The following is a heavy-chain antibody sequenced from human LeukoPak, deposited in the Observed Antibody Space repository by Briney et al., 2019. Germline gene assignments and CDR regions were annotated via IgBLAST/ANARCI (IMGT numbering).Heavy chain of an antibody. Sequence: GGSLRLSCAASGFTFSSYSMIWVRQAPGKGLEWVSSISSSSSYIYYADSVKGRFTISRDNAKNSLYLQMNSLRAEDTAVYYCARAGITMVRGVEDYWGQGTLVTVSS. CDR1: GFTFSSYS. CDR2: ISSSSSYI. J-gene: IGHJ4*02. D-gene: IGHD3-10*01. V-gene: IGHV3-21*01. CDR3: ARAGITMVRGVEDY.